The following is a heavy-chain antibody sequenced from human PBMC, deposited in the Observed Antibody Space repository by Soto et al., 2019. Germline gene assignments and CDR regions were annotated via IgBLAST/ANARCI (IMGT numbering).Heavy chain of an antibody. CDR2: ISSSSSYI. D-gene: IGHD3-10*01. CDR3: AILEVLLWFGEPSFDY. CDR1: GFTFSSDS. Sequence: EVQLVESGGGLVKPGGSLRLSCAASGFTFSSDSMNWVRQAPGKGLEWVSSISSSSSYIYYADSVKGRFTISRDNAKNSLYLQMNSLRAEDTAVYYCAILEVLLWFGEPSFDYWGQGTLVTVSS. J-gene: IGHJ4*02. V-gene: IGHV3-21*01.